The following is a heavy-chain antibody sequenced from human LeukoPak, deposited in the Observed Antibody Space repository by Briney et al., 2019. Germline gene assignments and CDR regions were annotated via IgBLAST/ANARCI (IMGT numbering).Heavy chain of an antibody. CDR1: GGSISSSSYY. D-gene: IGHD6-13*01. Sequence: SETLSLTCTVSGGSISSSSYYWGWIRQPPGKGLEWIGSIYYSGSTYYNPSLKSRVTISRDTTNNLFSLRLSSVTAADTAVYYCARVTGYMTEDYFDYWGQGTLITVSS. CDR3: ARVTGYMTEDYFDY. J-gene: IGHJ4*02. CDR2: IYYSGST. V-gene: IGHV4-39*07.